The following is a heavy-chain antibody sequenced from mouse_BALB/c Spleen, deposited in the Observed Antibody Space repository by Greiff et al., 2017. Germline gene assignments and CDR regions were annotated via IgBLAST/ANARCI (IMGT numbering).Heavy chain of an antibody. CDR2: IYPGDGDT. V-gene: IGHV1-87*01. Sequence: VQRVESGAELARPGASVKLSCKASGYTFTSYWMQWVKQRPGQGLEWIGAIYPGDGDTRYTQKFKGKATLTADKSSSTAYMQLSSLASEDSAVYYCARRGSSQYYFDYWGQGTTLTVSS. J-gene: IGHJ2*01. CDR3: ARRGSSQYYFDY. CDR1: GYTFTSYW. D-gene: IGHD1-1*01.